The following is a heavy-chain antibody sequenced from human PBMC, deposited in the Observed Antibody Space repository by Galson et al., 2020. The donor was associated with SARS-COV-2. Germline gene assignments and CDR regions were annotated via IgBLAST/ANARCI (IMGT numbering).Heavy chain of an antibody. Sequence: GGFLRLSCAASGFTFSSYWMSWVRQAPGKGLEWVANIKQDGSEKYYVDSVKGRFTISRDNAKNSLYLQMNSLRAEDTAVYYCARDLGHSSSWPNYYYYYGMDVWGQGTTDTVSS. CDR1: GFTFSSYW. V-gene: IGHV3-7*01. CDR3: ARDLGHSSSWPNYYYYYGMDV. J-gene: IGHJ6*02. D-gene: IGHD6-13*01. CDR2: IKQDGSEK.